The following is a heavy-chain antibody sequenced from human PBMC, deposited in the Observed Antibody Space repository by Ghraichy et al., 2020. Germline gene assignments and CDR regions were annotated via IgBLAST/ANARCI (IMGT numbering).Heavy chain of an antibody. V-gene: IGHV3-49*03. CDR3: TSFLRYCTNGVCQH. J-gene: IGHJ4*02. CDR1: GFTFGDYA. Sequence: GGSLRLSCTASGFTFGDYAMSWFRQAPGKGLEWVGFIRSKAYGGTTEYAASVKGRFTISRDDSKSIAYLQMNSLKTEDTAVYYCTSFLRYCTNGVCQHWGQGTLVTVSS. CDR2: IRSKAYGGTT. D-gene: IGHD2-8*01.